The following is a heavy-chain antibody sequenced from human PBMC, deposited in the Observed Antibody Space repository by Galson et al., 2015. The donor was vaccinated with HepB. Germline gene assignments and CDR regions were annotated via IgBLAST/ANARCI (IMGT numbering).Heavy chain of an antibody. CDR3: ARGNYYFDSRAHYWDFDY. V-gene: IGHV3-30-3*01. CDR1: GFTFSSYA. J-gene: IGHJ4*02. CDR2: ISYDGSNK. D-gene: IGHD3-22*01. Sequence: SLRLSCAASGFTFSSYAMHWVRQAPGKGLEWVAVISYDGSNKYYADSVKGRFTISRDNSKNTLYLQMNSLRAEDTAVYYCARGNYYFDSRAHYWDFDYWGQGTLVTVSS.